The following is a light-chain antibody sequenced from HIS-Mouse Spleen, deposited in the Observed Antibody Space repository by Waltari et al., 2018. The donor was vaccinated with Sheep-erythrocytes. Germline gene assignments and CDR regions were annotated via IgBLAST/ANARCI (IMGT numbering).Light chain of an antibody. CDR3: QQYGSSPRT. Sequence: TQSPGNLSLSPGETATLSCRASQSVSSSYLAWYQQKPGQAPRLLIYGASSRATGIPDRFSGSGSGTDFTLTISRLEPEDFAVYYCQQYGSSPRTFGQGTKVEIK. J-gene: IGKJ1*01. CDR1: QSVSSSY. CDR2: GAS. V-gene: IGKV3-20*01.